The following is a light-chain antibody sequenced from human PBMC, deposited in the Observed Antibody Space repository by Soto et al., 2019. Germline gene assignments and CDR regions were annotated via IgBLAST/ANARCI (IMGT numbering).Light chain of an antibody. CDR2: DVS. J-gene: IGLJ2*01. Sequence: QSVLTQPASVSGSPGQSITISCTGTSSDVGSYNSVSWYQQHPGKAPKVMIYDVSNRPSGVSNRFSGSKSGNTVSLTISGLQAEDEADYYCGSYTSSSTLVFGGGTKLTVL. CDR1: SSDVGSYNS. CDR3: GSYTSSSTLV. V-gene: IGLV2-14*01.